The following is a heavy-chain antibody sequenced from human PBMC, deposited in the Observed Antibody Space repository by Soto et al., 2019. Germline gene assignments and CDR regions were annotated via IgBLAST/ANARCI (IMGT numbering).Heavy chain of an antibody. D-gene: IGHD4-17*01. CDR3: ASDLGDPVYGGVDWFDP. V-gene: IGHV4-31*03. CDR1: GGSISSGGYY. J-gene: IGHJ5*02. Sequence: SETLSLTCTVSGGSISSGGYYWSWIRQHPGKGLEWIGYIYYSGSTYYNPSLKSRVTISVDTSKNQFSLRLSSVTAADTAVYYCASDLGDPVYGGVDWFDPWGQGTLVTVSS. CDR2: IYYSGST.